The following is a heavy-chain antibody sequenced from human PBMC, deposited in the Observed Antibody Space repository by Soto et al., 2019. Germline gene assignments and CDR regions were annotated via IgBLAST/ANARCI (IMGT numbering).Heavy chain of an antibody. J-gene: IGHJ4*02. D-gene: IGHD3-22*01. CDR3: AGVTYYDDISGSQVRLAAAGRVDY. CDR2: ISGSGGST. V-gene: IGHV3-23*01. Sequence: GGSLRSSFAASGFTFSSYAMGWVRQAPGKVLELVSAISGSGGSTYYAYSVKGRLTISRDNSKNTLYLQMNSLRAEDTAVYYCAGVTYYDDISGSQVRLAAAGRVDYWGQGTRVKISS. CDR1: GFTFSSYA.